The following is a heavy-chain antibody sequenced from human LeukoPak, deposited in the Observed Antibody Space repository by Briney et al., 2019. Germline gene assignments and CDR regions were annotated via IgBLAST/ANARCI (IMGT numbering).Heavy chain of an antibody. D-gene: IGHD3-9*01. Sequence: SETLSLTCTVSGGSISSSSYYWGWIRQPPGKGLEWIGSIYYSGSTYYNPSLKSRVTISVDTSKNQFSLKLSSVTAADTAVCYCARDSPKYDILTGPPAFFDYWGQGTLVTVSS. CDR1: GGSISSSSYY. CDR3: ARDSPKYDILTGPPAFFDY. CDR2: IYYSGST. V-gene: IGHV4-39*07. J-gene: IGHJ4*02.